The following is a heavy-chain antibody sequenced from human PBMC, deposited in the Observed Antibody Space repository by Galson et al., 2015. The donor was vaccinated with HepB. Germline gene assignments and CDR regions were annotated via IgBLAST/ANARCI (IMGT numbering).Heavy chain of an antibody. CDR3: ARVHPARNAFDI. CDR1: GYTFTGYY. CDR2: INPNSGGT. D-gene: IGHD1-14*01. J-gene: IGHJ3*02. Sequence: SVKVSCKASGYTFTGYYMHWVRQAPGQGLEWMGWINPNSGGTNYAQKFQGRVTMTRDTSISTAYMELSRLRSDDTAVHYCARVHPARNAFDIWGQGTMVTVSS. V-gene: IGHV1-2*02.